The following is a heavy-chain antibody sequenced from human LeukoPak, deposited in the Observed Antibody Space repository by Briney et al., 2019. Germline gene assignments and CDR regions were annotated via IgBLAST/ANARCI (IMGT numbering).Heavy chain of an antibody. CDR3: ARDQGNDYGDHVGGHFDY. Sequence: PSETLSLTCTVSGGSVSSGSYYWSRIRQPPGKGLEWIGYIYYSGSTNYNPSLKSRVTISVDTSKNQFSLKLSSVTAADTAVYYCARDQGNDYGDHVGGHFDYWGQGTLVTVSS. CDR2: IYYSGST. CDR1: GGSVSSGSYY. J-gene: IGHJ4*02. V-gene: IGHV4-61*01. D-gene: IGHD4-17*01.